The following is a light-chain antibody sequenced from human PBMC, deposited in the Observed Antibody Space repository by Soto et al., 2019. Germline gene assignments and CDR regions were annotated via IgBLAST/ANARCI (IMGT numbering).Light chain of an antibody. CDR1: SSDIGTYDF. V-gene: IGLV2-14*03. CDR2: DVT. CDR3: SSYTGTTPLV. Sequence: QSALTQPASVSGSPGQSITISCTGTSSDIGTYDFVSWYQQHPGKAPKLIIYDVTYRPSGVSNRFSGSKSGNTASLTISGLQAEDEADYYCSSYTGTTPLVFGGGTKLTVL. J-gene: IGLJ3*02.